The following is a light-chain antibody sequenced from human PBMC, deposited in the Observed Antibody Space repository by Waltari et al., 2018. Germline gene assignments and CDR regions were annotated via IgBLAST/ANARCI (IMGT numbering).Light chain of an antibody. V-gene: IGKV3-20*01. CDR1: QSVGSRS. Sequence: EIVLTQSPGTASLSPGERVTLSCRASQSVGSRSLAWYQQKPGQAPRLVIYRASRRATGIPDRFSGSGCGTDFSLTISRLEPEDFAVYYCQQHGTLPATFGQGTKVEIK. CDR2: RAS. CDR3: QQHGTLPAT. J-gene: IGKJ1*01.